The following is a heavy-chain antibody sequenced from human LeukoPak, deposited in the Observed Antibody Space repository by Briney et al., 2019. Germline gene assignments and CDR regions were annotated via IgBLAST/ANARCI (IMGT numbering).Heavy chain of an antibody. CDR1: GYTFSTYD. V-gene: IGHV1-8*01. CDR3: ARGFMDYDSSDYAFSYY. J-gene: IGHJ4*02. Sequence: ASVKVSCKASGYTFSTYDITWVRQASGQGLEWMGWMNPNNGNTGYAQRFQGRVTLTRDTSISTAYMELSSLRSEATAVYFCARGFMDYDSSDYAFSYYWGQGNLVTVSS. D-gene: IGHD3-22*01. CDR2: MNPNNGNT.